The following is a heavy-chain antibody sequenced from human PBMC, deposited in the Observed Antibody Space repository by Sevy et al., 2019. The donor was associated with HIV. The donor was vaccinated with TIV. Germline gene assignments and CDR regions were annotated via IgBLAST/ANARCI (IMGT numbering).Heavy chain of an antibody. CDR2: ISYDGSNK. J-gene: IGHJ5*02. CDR1: GFTFSSYA. V-gene: IGHV3-30-3*01. Sequence: GGSLRLSCAASGFTFSSYAMHWVRQAPGKGLEWVAVISYDGSNKYYADSVKGRFTISRDNSKNTLYLQMNSLRAEDTAVYYCARDRRDFDWLLPFDPWGQGTLVTVSS. CDR3: ARDRRDFDWLLPFDP. D-gene: IGHD3-9*01.